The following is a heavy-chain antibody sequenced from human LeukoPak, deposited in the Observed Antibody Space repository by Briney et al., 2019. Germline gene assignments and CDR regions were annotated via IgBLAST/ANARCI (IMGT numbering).Heavy chain of an antibody. CDR1: GFTFSSYA. CDR3: ARDDAPFWDKAMASAFDY. J-gene: IGHJ4*02. D-gene: IGHD5-18*01. CDR2: ISYDGSNK. Sequence: AGGSLRLSCAASGFTFSSYAMHWVRQAPGKGLEGVAVISYDGSNKYYADSVKGRFTISRDNSKNTLYLQMNSLRAEDTAVYYCARDDAPFWDKAMASAFDYWGQGTLVTVSS. V-gene: IGHV3-30*04.